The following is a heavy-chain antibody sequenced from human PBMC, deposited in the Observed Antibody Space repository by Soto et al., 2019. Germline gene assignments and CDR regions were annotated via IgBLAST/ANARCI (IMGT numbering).Heavy chain of an antibody. Sequence: PSETLSLTCSVSGDSISSSGYYWGWIRQPPGKGLEWIGTIYYSGDTYYNPSLKSRVTISFDTSKNQFSLRLRSVTAADTAVYYCARQRTTVVTQAYFDHWGQGALVTVSS. D-gene: IGHD2-21*02. V-gene: IGHV4-39*01. CDR3: ARQRTTVVTQAYFDH. CDR2: IYYSGDT. CDR1: GDSISSSGYY. J-gene: IGHJ4*02.